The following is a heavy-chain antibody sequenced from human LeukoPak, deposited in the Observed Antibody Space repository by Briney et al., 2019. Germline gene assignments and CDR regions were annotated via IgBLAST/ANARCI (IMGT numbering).Heavy chain of an antibody. CDR2: IYYSGTT. J-gene: IGHJ2*01. V-gene: IGHV4-59*01. CDR3: ASPSPPPGYSHL. D-gene: IGHD4-23*01. Sequence: SETLSLTCTVSGGSISSNYWSWIRQPPGKGLEWIGYIYYSGTTNYNPSLKSRVTISVDTSKNQFSLNLNSVTAADTAVYYCASPSPPPGYSHLWGRGTLVTASS. CDR1: GGSISSNY.